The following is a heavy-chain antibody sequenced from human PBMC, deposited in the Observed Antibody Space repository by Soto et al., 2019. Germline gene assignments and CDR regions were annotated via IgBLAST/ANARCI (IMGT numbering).Heavy chain of an antibody. CDR1: GGSISSGGYY. V-gene: IGHV4-31*03. CDR2: IYYSGST. D-gene: IGHD3-22*01. Sequence: PSETLSLTCTVSGGSISSGGYYWSWIRQHPGKGLEWIGYIYYSGSTYYNPSLKSRVTISVDTSKNQFSLKLSSVTAADTAVYYCARDSYYYDSSGYYQRAGGAFDIWGQGTIVTVSS. CDR3: ARDSYYYDSSGYYQRAGGAFDI. J-gene: IGHJ3*02.